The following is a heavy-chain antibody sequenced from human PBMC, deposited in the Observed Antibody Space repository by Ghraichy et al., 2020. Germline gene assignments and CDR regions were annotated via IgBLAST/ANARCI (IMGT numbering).Heavy chain of an antibody. CDR3: ARGHIIRPIDI. D-gene: IGHD3-10*01. CDR1: GGSFSGYY. J-gene: IGHJ3*02. V-gene: IGHV4-34*01. CDR2: INHSGST. Sequence: SETLSLTCAVYGGSFSGYYWSWIRQPPGKGLEWIGEINHSGSTNYNPSLKSRVTISVDTSKNQFSLKLSSVTAADTAVYYCARGHIIRPIDIWGQGTMVTVSS.